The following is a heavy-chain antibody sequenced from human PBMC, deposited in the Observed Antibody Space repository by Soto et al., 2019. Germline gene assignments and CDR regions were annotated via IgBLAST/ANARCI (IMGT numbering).Heavy chain of an antibody. CDR2: IHHSGST. CDR3: ARDHKPLNWFDP. V-gene: IGHV4-4*02. Sequence: LSLTCGVSGDSISSNNWWNWVRQPPGKGLEWIGEIHHSGSTNYNPSLKSRVTISVDTSKNQFSLKLSSVTAADTAVYYCARDHKPLNWFDPWGQGTLVTVSS. CDR1: GDSISSNNW. J-gene: IGHJ5*02.